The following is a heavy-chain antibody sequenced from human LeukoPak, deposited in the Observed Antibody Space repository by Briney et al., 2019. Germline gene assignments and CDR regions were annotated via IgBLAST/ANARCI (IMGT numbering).Heavy chain of an antibody. V-gene: IGHV1-8*03. J-gene: IGHJ6*03. CDR2: MNPNSGNT. Sequence: ASVKVSCKASGYTFTSYDINWVRQATGQGLEWMGWMNPNSGNTGYAQKFQGRVTITRNTSISTAYMELSSLRSEDTAVYYCARGLDEYYCSGGSCPTRYYYYMDVWGKGTTVTVSS. CDR1: GYTFTSYD. D-gene: IGHD2-15*01. CDR3: ARGLDEYYCSGGSCPTRYYYYMDV.